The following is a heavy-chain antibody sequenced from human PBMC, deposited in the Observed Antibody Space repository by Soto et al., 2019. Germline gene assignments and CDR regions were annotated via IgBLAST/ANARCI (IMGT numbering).Heavy chain of an antibody. CDR2: IRRIGGSI. D-gene: IGHD3-16*01. CDR3: SQGGQYDYLGGSSFDAFEV. J-gene: IGHJ3*01. Sequence: GGSLRCACAVSAFSVSSYTIRWVRLVSGQWLDCVSTIRRIGGSIYYVDSVKGRFTISRDNSSKTAYLHMNCLQAGEIVSYFLSQGGQYDYLGGSSFDAFEVWGQGAMVTVSS. V-gene: IGHV3-23*02. CDR1: AFSVSSYT.